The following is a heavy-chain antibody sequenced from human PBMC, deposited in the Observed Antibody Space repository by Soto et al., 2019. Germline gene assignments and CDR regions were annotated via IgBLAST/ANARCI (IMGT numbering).Heavy chain of an antibody. Sequence: SETLSLTCAVYGGSFSGYYWSWIRQPPGQGLEWIGEINHSGSTNYNPSLKSRVAISVGTSKSQFSLKLSSVTAADTAVYYCARGPGLYYYDSSGYYRKLYAGSNWFDPWGQGTLVTVSS. CDR3: ARGPGLYYYDSSGYYRKLYAGSNWFDP. CDR1: GGSFSGYY. J-gene: IGHJ5*02. CDR2: INHSGST. V-gene: IGHV4-34*01. D-gene: IGHD3-22*01.